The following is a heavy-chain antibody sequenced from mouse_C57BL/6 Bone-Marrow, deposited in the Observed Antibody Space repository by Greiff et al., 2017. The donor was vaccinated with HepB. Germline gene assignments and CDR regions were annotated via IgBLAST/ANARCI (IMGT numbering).Heavy chain of an antibody. V-gene: IGHV7-3*01. Sequence: EVKLMDSGGGLVQPGGSLSLSCAASGFTFTDYYMSWVRQPPGKALEWLGFIRNKANGYTTEYSASVKGRFTISRDNSQSILYLQMNALRAEDSATYYCASDDGYPYFDVWGTGTTVTVSS. CDR3: ASDDGYPYFDV. D-gene: IGHD2-3*01. CDR2: IRNKANGYTT. CDR1: GFTFTDYY. J-gene: IGHJ1*03.